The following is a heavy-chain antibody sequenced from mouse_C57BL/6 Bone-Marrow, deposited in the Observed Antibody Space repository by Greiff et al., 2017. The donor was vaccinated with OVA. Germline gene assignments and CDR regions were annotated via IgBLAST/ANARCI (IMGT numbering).Heavy chain of an antibody. J-gene: IGHJ1*03. Sequence: VKLMESGAELARPGASVKLSCKASGYTFTSYGISWVKQRTGQGLEWIGEIYPRSGNTYYNEKFKGKATLTADKSSSTAYMELRSLTSEDSAVYFCARSDYDYAYWYFDVWGTGTTVTVSS. CDR3: ARSDYDYAYWYFDV. CDR1: GYTFTSYG. CDR2: IYPRSGNT. V-gene: IGHV1-81*01. D-gene: IGHD2-4*01.